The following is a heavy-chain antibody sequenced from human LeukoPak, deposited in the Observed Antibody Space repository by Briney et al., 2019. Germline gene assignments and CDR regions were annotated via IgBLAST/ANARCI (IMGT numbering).Heavy chain of an antibody. J-gene: IGHJ4*02. CDR3: ARDWLRSGYYFSFDY. CDR1: VGTFSSYA. D-gene: IGHD3-22*01. V-gene: IGHV1-69*04. CDR2: IIPILGIA. Sequence: SVKVSCKASVGTFSSYAISWGRQAPGQGLEWMGRIIPILGIANYAQKFQGRVTITADKTTGTAYMELSSLRSEDTAVYYCARDWLRSGYYFSFDYWGQGTLVTVSS.